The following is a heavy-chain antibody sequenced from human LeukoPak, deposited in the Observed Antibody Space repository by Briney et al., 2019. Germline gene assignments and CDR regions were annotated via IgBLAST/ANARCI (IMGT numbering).Heavy chain of an antibody. CDR3: ARDGGSGTGLPGTDYIYYGMDV. V-gene: IGHV3-48*01. CDR1: GFTFSTYS. CDR2: ISGSSSSSDGGAI. D-gene: IGHD6-19*01. J-gene: IGHJ6*02. Sequence: GGSLRLSCTASGFTFSTYSMNWVRQAPGRGLEWVSYISGSSSSSDGGAIQYADSVKGRFTISRDNDKNSLYLQMNSLRAEDTAVYYCARDGGSGTGLPGTDYIYYGMDVWGQGTTVTVSS.